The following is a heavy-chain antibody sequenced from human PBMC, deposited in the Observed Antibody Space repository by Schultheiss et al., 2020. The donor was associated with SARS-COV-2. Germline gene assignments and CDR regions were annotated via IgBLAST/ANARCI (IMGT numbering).Heavy chain of an antibody. CDR3: TTVRPIYYYYGMDV. J-gene: IGHJ6*02. CDR2: IKSKTDGGTT. V-gene: IGHV3-15*07. CDR1: GFTFSSYA. Sequence: GESLKISCAASGFTFSSYAMHWVRQAPGKGLEWVGRIKSKTDGGTTDYAAPVKGRFTISRDDSKNTLYLQMNSLKTEDTAVYYCTTVRPIYYYYGMDVWGQGTTVTVSS.